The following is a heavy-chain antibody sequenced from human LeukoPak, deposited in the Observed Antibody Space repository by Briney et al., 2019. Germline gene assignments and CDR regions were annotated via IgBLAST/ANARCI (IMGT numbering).Heavy chain of an antibody. Sequence: GGSLRLSCAASGFTFSNYGMHWVRQAPGKGLEWVAFVRYDGSSKYYADSVKGRFTISRDISKNTLYLQMNSLRVEDTAVYYCAKDRDYSSSWPRYYFDYWGQGTLVTVSS. D-gene: IGHD6-13*01. V-gene: IGHV3-30*02. CDR3: AKDRDYSSSWPRYYFDY. CDR1: GFTFSNYG. CDR2: VRYDGSSK. J-gene: IGHJ4*02.